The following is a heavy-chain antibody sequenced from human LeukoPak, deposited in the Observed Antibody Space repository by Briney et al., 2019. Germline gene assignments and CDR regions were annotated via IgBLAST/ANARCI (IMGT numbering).Heavy chain of an antibody. J-gene: IGHJ4*02. CDR1: GFTFSSYA. CDR2: ISGSGDST. D-gene: IGHD6-13*01. CDR3: AKSRIAAAGCFDY. Sequence: GGSLRLSCAASGFTFSSYAMSWVRQAPGKGLEWVSAISGSGDSTYYADSVKGRFTISRDNSKNTLYLQMNSLRAEDTAVYSCAKSRIAAAGCFDYWGQGTLVTVSS. V-gene: IGHV3-23*01.